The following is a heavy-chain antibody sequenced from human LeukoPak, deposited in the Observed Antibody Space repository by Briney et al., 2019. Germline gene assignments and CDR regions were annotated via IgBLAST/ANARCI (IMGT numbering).Heavy chain of an antibody. Sequence: KSSETLSLTCAVSGGSISSSNWWSWVRQPPGKGLEWIGEIYHSGSTNYNPSLKSRVTISLDTSKNQFSLKLSSVTAADTAVYYCARDTLGATFPGAFDIWGQGTMVTVSS. CDR2: IYHSGST. V-gene: IGHV4-4*02. J-gene: IGHJ3*02. CDR1: GGSISSSNW. D-gene: IGHD1-26*01. CDR3: ARDTLGATFPGAFDI.